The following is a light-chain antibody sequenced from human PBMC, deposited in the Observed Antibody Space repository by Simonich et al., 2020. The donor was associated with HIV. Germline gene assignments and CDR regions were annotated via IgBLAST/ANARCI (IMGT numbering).Light chain of an antibody. CDR3: QHRSNWPPT. CDR2: DAS. J-gene: IGKJ1*01. Sequence: EILMTQSPATLSLSPGERATLSCRASQSVSSYLAWYQQKPGQAPRLLIYDASNRATGIPARFSGSGSGTDFTLTISSLEAEDFAVYYCQHRSNWPPTFGQGTKVDIK. CDR1: QSVSSY. V-gene: IGKV3-11*01.